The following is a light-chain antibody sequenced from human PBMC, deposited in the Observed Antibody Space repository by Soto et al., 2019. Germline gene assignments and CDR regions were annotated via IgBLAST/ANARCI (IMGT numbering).Light chain of an antibody. Sequence: DIQMTQSPSTLSASVGDRVTITCRASQSISSWLAWYQQKPGKAPKLLIYDASSLESGVPSRFSGSGSGTEFTLTISSLQPEDFATYYCQQTYIMPTTFGQGTRLEI. J-gene: IGKJ5*01. V-gene: IGKV1-5*01. CDR3: QQTYIMPTT. CDR2: DAS. CDR1: QSISSW.